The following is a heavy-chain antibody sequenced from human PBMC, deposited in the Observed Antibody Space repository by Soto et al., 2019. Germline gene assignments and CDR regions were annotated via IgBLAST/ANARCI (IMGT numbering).Heavy chain of an antibody. CDR2: ISSSGSYI. V-gene: IGHV3-21*01. J-gene: IGHJ3*01. D-gene: IGHD2-2*01. CDR3: TRDQSNTISIYSF. Sequence: GWSLRMCCVAAGFAFSGDSRNWVRQVPGKGLEWVSSISSSGSYIYYADSVKGRFTISRDNAKNSLSLQMNSLRAEDTAVYYCTRDQSNTISIYSFWVQGTMVTVSS. CDR1: GFAFSGDS.